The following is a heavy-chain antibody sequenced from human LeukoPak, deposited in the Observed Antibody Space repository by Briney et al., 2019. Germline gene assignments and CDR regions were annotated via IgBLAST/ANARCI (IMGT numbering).Heavy chain of an antibody. D-gene: IGHD2-2*01. J-gene: IGHJ4*02. V-gene: IGHV5-51*01. CDR3: ARGLSARRYCSSTSCYGDDY. CDR1: GYSFTSYW. Sequence: GESLKISCKGSGYSFTSYWIGWVRQMPGKGLEWMGIIYPGDSDTRYSPSFQGQVTISADKSISTAYLQWSSLKASDTAMYYCARGLSARRYCSSTSCYGDDYWGQGTLVTVSS. CDR2: IYPGDSDT.